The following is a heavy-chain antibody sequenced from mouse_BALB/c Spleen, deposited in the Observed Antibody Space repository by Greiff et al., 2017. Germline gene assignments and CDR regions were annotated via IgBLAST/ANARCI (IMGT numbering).Heavy chain of an antibody. Sequence: EVKLVESGGGLVKPGGSLKLSCAASGFTFSDYYMYWVRQTPEKRLEWVATISDGGSYTYYPDSVKGRFTISRDNPKNTLFLQMTSLRSEDTAMYYCAREGVYYGPYYAMDYWGQGTSVTVSS. D-gene: IGHD2-1*01. CDR2: ISDGGSYT. V-gene: IGHV5-4*02. CDR1: GFTFSDYY. J-gene: IGHJ4*01. CDR3: AREGVYYGPYYAMDY.